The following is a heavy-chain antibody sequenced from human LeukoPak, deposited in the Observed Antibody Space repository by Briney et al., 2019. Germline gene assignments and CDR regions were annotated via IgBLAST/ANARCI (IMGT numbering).Heavy chain of an antibody. J-gene: IGHJ4*02. CDR3: AREHVGYSSGWHDLDF. D-gene: IGHD6-19*01. V-gene: IGHV4-4*07. CDR2: IYTSGIT. CDR1: GGSISSNF. Sequence: TSETLSLTCSVSGGSISSNFWSWIRQPAGKGLEWIGRIYTSGITNYNPSLKSRVTMSVDTSKKQFSLSLSSVTAADTAVYYCAREHVGYSSGWHDLDFWGQGGLVTVSS.